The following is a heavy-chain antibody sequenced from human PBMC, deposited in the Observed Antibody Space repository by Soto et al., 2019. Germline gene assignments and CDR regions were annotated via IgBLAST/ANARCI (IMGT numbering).Heavy chain of an antibody. CDR2: SRNRANGYTT. D-gene: IGHD1-7*01. V-gene: IGHV3-72*01. Sequence: EVYLVESGGGSVQPGGSLSLSCAASGLTFSDHYMNWVRQAPGKGLEWVGRSRNRANGYTTEYAASVKGRFTISRDDSKNSLYLQMSYLETEDTAIYYCVRDLTATGTYYFDLWGQGTLVTVSS. CDR1: GLTFSDHY. J-gene: IGHJ4*02. CDR3: VRDLTATGTYYFDL.